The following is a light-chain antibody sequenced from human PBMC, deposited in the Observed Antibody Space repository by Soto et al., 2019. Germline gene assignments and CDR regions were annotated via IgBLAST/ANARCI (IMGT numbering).Light chain of an antibody. Sequence: QSMLTQPPSASGTPGRRLTIACAGTSSNIGSNFVNWYRQLPGTAPKLLVHTNSQRPSGVPDRFSGSKSGTSASLAISGLQSDDEADYFCAVWDDSLHGYVFATGTKVTVL. CDR2: TNS. V-gene: IGLV1-44*01. CDR1: SSNIGSNF. J-gene: IGLJ1*01. CDR3: AVWDDSLHGYV.